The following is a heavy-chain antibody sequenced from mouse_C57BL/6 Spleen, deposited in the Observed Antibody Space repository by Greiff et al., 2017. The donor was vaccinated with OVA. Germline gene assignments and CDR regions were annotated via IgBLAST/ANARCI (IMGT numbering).Heavy chain of an antibody. V-gene: IGHV2-9-1*01. CDR1: GFSLTSYA. CDR3: ARNYYGSSYYWYFDV. D-gene: IGHD1-1*01. CDR2: IWTGGGT. J-gene: IGHJ1*03. Sequence: QVQLKESGPGLVAPSQSLSIPCTVSGFSLTSYAISWVRQPPGKGLEWLGVIWTGGGTNYNSALKSRLSISKDNSKSQVFLKMNSLQTDDTARYYCARNYYGSSYYWYFDVWGTGTTVTVSS.